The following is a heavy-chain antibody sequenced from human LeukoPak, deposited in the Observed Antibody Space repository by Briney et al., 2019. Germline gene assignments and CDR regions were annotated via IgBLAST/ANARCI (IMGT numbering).Heavy chain of an antibody. V-gene: IGHV3-11*01. J-gene: IGHJ6*02. CDR1: GFTFSDYY. CDR3: ARGPSSIAAPMEYYYYGMDV. CDR2: ISSSGSTI. D-gene: IGHD6-6*01. Sequence: GGSLRLSCAASGFTFSDYYMSWIRQAPGKGLEWVSYISSSGSTICYADSVKGRFTISRDNAKNSLYLQMNSLRAEDTAVCYCARGPSSIAAPMEYYYYGMDVWGQGTTVTVSS.